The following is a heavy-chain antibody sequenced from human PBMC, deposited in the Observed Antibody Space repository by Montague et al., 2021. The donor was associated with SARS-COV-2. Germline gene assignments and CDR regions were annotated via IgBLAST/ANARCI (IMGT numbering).Heavy chain of an antibody. CDR1: NASYASEY. CDR3: ARRIVTYYWYFDL. V-gene: IGHV4-59*01. D-gene: IGHD2-15*01. Sequence: SETLSLTCTIPNASYASEYWRCARLNPRNIREYIGDIHYSGRTNYNPSLRSRVTISIDTSKNQFSLKLMSMTAAETAIYFCARRIVTYYWYFDLWGRGTLVTVSS. J-gene: IGHJ2*01. CDR2: IHYSGRT.